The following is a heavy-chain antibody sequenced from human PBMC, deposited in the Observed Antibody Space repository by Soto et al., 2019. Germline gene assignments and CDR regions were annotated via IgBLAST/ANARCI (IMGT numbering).Heavy chain of an antibody. J-gene: IGHJ3*02. CDR2: INPNSGGT. CDR1: GFTFTGYY. D-gene: IGHD6-19*01. V-gene: IGHV1-2*04. Sequence: ASVKVSCKASGFTFTGYYMHWVRQAPGQGLEWMGWINPNSGGTNYAQKFQGWVTMTRDTSISTAYMELSRLRSDDTAVYYCASRVAVGDAFDIWGQGTMVTVSS. CDR3: ASRVAVGDAFDI.